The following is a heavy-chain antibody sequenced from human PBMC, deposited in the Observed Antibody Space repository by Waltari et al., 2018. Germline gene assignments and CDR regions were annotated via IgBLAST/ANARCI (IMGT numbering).Heavy chain of an antibody. CDR1: AGSISSGGYY. D-gene: IGHD3-10*01. CDR3: ARLRYYYGSGSWVDY. J-gene: IGHJ4*02. CDR2: SYYSGST. Sequence: QVQLQESGPGLVKHSQTLSLTCTVSAGSISSGGYYWSWIRQPPGKGLEWIGYSYYSGSTYYNPSLKSRVTISVDTSKNQFSLKLSSVTAADTAVYYCARLRYYYGSGSWVDYWGQGTLVTVSS. V-gene: IGHV4-31*03.